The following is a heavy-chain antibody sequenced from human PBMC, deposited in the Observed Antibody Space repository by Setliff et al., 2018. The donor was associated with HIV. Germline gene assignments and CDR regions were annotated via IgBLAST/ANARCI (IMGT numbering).Heavy chain of an antibody. V-gene: IGHV4-31*03. J-gene: IGHJ4*02. CDR1: GGSISRSPYY. D-gene: IGHD3-10*01. CDR3: ARGGITTMVRGVTYPYPLYYFDS. Sequence: SETLSLTCTVSGGSISRSPYYWTWIRHHPERGLEWIGYIYYTAITYYSPSLRSRVTISIDTSRNEFSLKLSSVTAADTATYYCARGGITTMVRGVTYPYPLYYFDSWGQGTLVTVSS. CDR2: IYYTAIT.